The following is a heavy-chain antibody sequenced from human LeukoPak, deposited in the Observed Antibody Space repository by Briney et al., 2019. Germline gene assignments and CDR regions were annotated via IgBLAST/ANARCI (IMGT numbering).Heavy chain of an antibody. CDR1: GSTLTELS. CDR3: ATLGRFPLSVNYYYYYGMDV. J-gene: IGHJ6*02. V-gene: IGHV1-24*01. Sequence: ASVKVSCKVSGSTLTELSMHWVRQAPGKGLEWTGGFDPEDGETIYAQKVQGRVTMTEDTSTDTAYMELSSLRSEDTAVYYCATLGRFPLSVNYYYYYGMDVWGQGTTVTVSS. CDR2: FDPEDGET.